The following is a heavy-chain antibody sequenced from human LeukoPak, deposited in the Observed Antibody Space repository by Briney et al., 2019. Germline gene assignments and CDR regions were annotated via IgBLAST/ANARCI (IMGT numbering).Heavy chain of an antibody. CDR3: ARGGLTPTTFDY. D-gene: IGHD1-26*01. CDR1: GGSISSSSYY. Sequence: PSETLSLTCTVSGGSISSSSYYWGWIRQPPGKGLEWIGSIYYSGTTYYNPSLKSRITISVETSKNQFSLQLSSVTAADTAVYYCARGGLTPTTFDYWGQGTLVTVSS. J-gene: IGHJ4*02. CDR2: IYYSGTT. V-gene: IGHV4-39*01.